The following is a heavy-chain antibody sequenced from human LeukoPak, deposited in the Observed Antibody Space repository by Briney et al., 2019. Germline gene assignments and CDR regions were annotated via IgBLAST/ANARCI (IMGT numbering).Heavy chain of an antibody. CDR3: ARAPPHDYSNYGDY. J-gene: IGHJ4*02. Sequence: ASVKVSCKASGYTFTSYDINWVRQATGQGLEWMGWMNPNSGNTGYAQKFQGRVTMTRNTSISTAYMELSSLRSEDTAVYYCARAPPHDYSNYGDYWGQETLVTVSS. V-gene: IGHV1-8*01. CDR1: GYTFTSYD. CDR2: MNPNSGNT. D-gene: IGHD4-11*01.